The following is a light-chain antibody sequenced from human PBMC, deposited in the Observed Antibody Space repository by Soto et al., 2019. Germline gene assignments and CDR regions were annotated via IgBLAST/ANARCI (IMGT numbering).Light chain of an antibody. J-gene: IGKJ1*01. V-gene: IGKV1-5*01. CDR2: DAS. CDR3: QQTHSRPPT. CDR1: QSISSW. Sequence: EIQVTQYPSTLSASVGDRVTITCRASQSISSWLAWYQQKPGKAPKLLIYDASSVHSGVPARLSGSGSATFFTLTIHNLQPDDFATYFCQQTHSRPPTLGQGTKVDI.